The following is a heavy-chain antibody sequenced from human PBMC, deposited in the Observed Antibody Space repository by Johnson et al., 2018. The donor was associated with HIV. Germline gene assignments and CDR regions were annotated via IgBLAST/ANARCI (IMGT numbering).Heavy chain of an antibody. V-gene: IGHV3-30*03. CDR1: GFIVSSNY. CDR3: ARVQGKYNWNYGDAFDI. D-gene: IGHD1-7*01. CDR2: ISYDGSNK. Sequence: QVQLVESGGGLIQPGGSLRLFCAASGFIVSSNYMRWVRQAPGKGLEWVAVISYDGSNKYYADSVKGRFTISRDNSKNTLYLPMKSLRAEDMAVYYCARVQGKYNWNYGDAFDIWGQGTMVTVSS. J-gene: IGHJ3*02.